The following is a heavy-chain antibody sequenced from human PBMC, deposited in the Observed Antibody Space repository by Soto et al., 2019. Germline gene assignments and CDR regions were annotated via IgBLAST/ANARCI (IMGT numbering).Heavy chain of an antibody. V-gene: IGHV3-30*18. Sequence: ESGGGVVQPGRSLRLSCAASGFTFSSYGMHWVRQAPGKGLEWVAVISYDGSNKYYADSVKGRFTISRDNSKNTLYLQMNSLRAEDTAVYYCAKDLSTWYYYYGMDVWGQGTTVTVSS. J-gene: IGHJ6*02. CDR3: AKDLSTWYYYYGMDV. CDR2: ISYDGSNK. CDR1: GFTFSSYG.